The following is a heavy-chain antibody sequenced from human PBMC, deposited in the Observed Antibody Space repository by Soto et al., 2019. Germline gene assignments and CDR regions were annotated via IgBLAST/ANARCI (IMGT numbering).Heavy chain of an antibody. J-gene: IGHJ3*02. V-gene: IGHV1-69*08. Sequence: QVQLVHSGAEVKKPGSSVKVSCKASGGTFSSYTISWVRQAPGQGLEWMGRIIPILGKANYAQTFQGRVTITADKSTSTPHMELTSLSSDDTAVYYAARALCSRDSCYGRGNAFDIWGQGTMVTVSS. CDR2: IIPILGKA. D-gene: IGHD2-15*01. CDR1: GGTFSSYT. CDR3: ARALCSRDSCYGRGNAFDI.